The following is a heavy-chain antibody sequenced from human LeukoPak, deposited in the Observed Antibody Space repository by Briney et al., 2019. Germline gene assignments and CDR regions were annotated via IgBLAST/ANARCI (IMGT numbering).Heavy chain of an antibody. CDR1: GGTFSSYA. CDR2: IIPIFGTA. Sequence: GSSVKVSCKASGGTFSSYAISWVGQAPGQGLEWMGGIIPIFGTANYAQKFQGRVTITADESTSTAYMELGSLRSEDTAVYYCARDALHSRPFDYWGQGTLVTVSS. V-gene: IGHV1-69*01. J-gene: IGHJ4*02. CDR3: ARDALHSRPFDY.